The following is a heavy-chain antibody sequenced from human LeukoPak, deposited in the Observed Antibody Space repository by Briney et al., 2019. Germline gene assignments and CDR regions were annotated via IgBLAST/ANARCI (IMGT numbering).Heavy chain of an antibody. CDR3: AKDMGGYTGFEYLGVDY. CDR2: IRYDGSNK. CDR1: GFTVSSNY. V-gene: IGHV3-30*02. J-gene: IGHJ4*02. Sequence: GGSLRLSCAASGFTVSSNYMSWVRQAPGKGLEWVAFIRYDGSNKYYADSVRGRFTISRDNSKKSLYLHVNSLRTEDTALYYCAKDMGGYTGFEYLGVDYWGQGTLVTVSS. D-gene: IGHD5-12*01.